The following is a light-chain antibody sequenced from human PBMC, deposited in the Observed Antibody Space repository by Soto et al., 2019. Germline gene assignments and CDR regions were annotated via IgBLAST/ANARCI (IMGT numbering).Light chain of an antibody. CDR1: SSDVGGYNY. V-gene: IGLV2-11*01. CDR3: CSYAGSYPFV. Sequence: LTQPRSVSGSPGQSVTISCTGTSSDVGGYNYVSWYQHHPGKAPKLMIYDVDKRPSGVPGRFSGSKSGNTASLTISGLQAEDEADYYCCSYAGSYPFVFGTGTKVTV. J-gene: IGLJ1*01. CDR2: DVD.